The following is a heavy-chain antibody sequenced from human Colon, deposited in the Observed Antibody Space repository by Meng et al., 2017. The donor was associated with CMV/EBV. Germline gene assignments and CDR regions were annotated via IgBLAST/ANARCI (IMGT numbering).Heavy chain of an antibody. D-gene: IGHD4-17*01. Sequence: GFPFSTYTMNWVRQAPGKGLEWISLISSTSSDIYYADSVKGRFTISRDNAKNSLYLQMSSLRAEDTAVYYCARDRLSGTTGGWFGPWGQGTLVTVSS. V-gene: IGHV3-21*01. CDR3: ARDRLSGTTGGWFGP. J-gene: IGHJ5*02. CDR1: GFPFSTYT. CDR2: ISSTSSDI.